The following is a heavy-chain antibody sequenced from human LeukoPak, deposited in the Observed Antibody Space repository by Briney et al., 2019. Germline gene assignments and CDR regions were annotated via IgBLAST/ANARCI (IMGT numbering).Heavy chain of an antibody. J-gene: IGHJ4*02. V-gene: IGHV3-33*06. D-gene: IGHD3-22*01. CDR2: IWNDGSNK. CDR3: AKDYDNSGYYFDY. Sequence: GRSLRLSCAASGFTFTKYAMHWVRQAPGKALEWVAVIWNDGSNKYYTDSVKGRFTMSRDNSKNTLYLQMNSLRAEDTAVYYCAKDYDNSGYYFDYWGQGTLVVVSP. CDR1: GFTFTKYA.